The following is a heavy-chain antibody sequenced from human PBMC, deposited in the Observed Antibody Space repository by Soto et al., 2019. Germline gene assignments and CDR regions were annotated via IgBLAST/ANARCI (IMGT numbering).Heavy chain of an antibody. CDR3: ARETVEMPTVRLFES. CDR1: GFVFRNHG. J-gene: IGHJ4*02. V-gene: IGHV3-33*01. Sequence: VQLVESGGGVVQPGGSLRLSCIASGFVFRNHGMHWVRQAPGEGLEWVGLIWYDGSKTYYADSEKGRLNISRDNSKNTLLLQINSLSVEDTGIYYCARETVEMPTVRLFESWGQGTLVIVSS. CDR2: IWYDGSKT. D-gene: IGHD2-2*01.